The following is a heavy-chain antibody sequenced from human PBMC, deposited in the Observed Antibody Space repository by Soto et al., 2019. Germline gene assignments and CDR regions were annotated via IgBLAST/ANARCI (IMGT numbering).Heavy chain of an antibody. Sequence: QVQLVESGGGVVQPGRSLRLSCAASGFTFSSYGMHWVRQAPGKGLEWVAVIWYDGSNKYYADSVKGRFTISRDNSKNTLYLQMNSMRAEDTVVYYCAREVVVTAIPYYYGMDVWGQGTTVTVSS. D-gene: IGHD2-21*02. CDR2: IWYDGSNK. CDR1: GFTFSSYG. CDR3: AREVVVTAIPYYYGMDV. J-gene: IGHJ6*02. V-gene: IGHV3-33*01.